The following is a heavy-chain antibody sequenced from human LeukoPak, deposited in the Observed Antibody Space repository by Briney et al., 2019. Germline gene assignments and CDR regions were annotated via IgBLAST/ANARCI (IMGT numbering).Heavy chain of an antibody. J-gene: IGHJ4*02. CDR2: IIPILGIA. CDR3: ARDFWSGYSGLRYFDY. CDR1: GGTFSSYA. V-gene: IGHV1-69*04. D-gene: IGHD3-3*01. Sequence: SVKVSCKASGGTFSSYAISWVRQAPGQGLEWMGRIIPILGIANYAQKFQGRVTITADKSTSTAYMELSSLRSEDTAVYYCARDFWSGYSGLRYFDYWGQGTLVTVSS.